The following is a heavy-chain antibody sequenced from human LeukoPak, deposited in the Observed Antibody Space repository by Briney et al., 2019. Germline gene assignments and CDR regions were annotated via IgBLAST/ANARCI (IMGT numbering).Heavy chain of an antibody. J-gene: IGHJ4*02. V-gene: IGHV4-38-2*02. CDR2: IYHSGST. CDR3: ARARHGYIYGYRPNELGHFFDY. Sequence: KSSETLSLTCTVSGYSISSGYYWGWIRQPPGKGLEWIGSIYHSGSTYYNPSLKSRVTISVDTSKNQFSLKLSSVTAADTAVYYCARARHGYIYGYRPNELGHFFDYWGQGTLVTVSS. CDR1: GYSISSGYY. D-gene: IGHD5-18*01.